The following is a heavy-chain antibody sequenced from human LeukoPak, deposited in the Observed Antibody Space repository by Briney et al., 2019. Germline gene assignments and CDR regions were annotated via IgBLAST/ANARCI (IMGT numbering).Heavy chain of an antibody. Sequence: PSETLSLTCTVSGGSISSYYWSWIRQPAGKGLEWIGRIYTSGSTNYNPSLKSRVTMSVDTSKNQFSLKLSSVTAADTAVYYCARDGDYGDYPNWFDPWGQGTLVTVSS. D-gene: IGHD4-17*01. CDR3: ARDGDYGDYPNWFDP. J-gene: IGHJ5*02. CDR2: IYTSGST. V-gene: IGHV4-4*07. CDR1: GGSISSYY.